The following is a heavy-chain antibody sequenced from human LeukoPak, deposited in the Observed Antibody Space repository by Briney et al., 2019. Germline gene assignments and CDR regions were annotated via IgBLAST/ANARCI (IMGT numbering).Heavy chain of an antibody. CDR2: ISGSGGST. CDR1: GFTFSSYA. CDR3: AKGRLRSFPYYFDY. Sequence: GGSLRLSCAASGFTFSSYAMSWVRQAPGKGLEWVSAISGSGGSTYYADSVKGPFPISRDNSKNTLYLQMNSLRAEDTAVYYCAKGRLRSFPYYFDYWGQGTLVTVSS. J-gene: IGHJ4*02. V-gene: IGHV3-23*01. D-gene: IGHD4-17*01.